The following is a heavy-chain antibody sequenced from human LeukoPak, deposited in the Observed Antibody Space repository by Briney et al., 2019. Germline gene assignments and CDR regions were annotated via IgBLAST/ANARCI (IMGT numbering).Heavy chain of an antibody. Sequence: SVKVSCKASGYTFTSYAMHWVRQAPGQGLEWMGGIIPIFGTANYAQKFQGRVTITADESTSTAYMELSSLRSEDTAVYYCARNKGEMATGFYFDYWGQGTLVTVSS. J-gene: IGHJ4*02. CDR2: IIPIFGTA. V-gene: IGHV1-69*13. CDR1: GYTFTSYA. D-gene: IGHD5-24*01. CDR3: ARNKGEMATGFYFDY.